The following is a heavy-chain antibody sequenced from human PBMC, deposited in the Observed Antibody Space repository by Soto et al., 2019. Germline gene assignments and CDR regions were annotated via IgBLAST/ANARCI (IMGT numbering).Heavy chain of an antibody. CDR3: TTDQVSGSYYSFDY. Sequence: GGSLRLSCAASGFTFSNAWMSWVRQAPGKGLEWVGRIKSKTDGGTTDYAAPVKGRFTISRDDSKNTLYLQMNSLKTEDTAVYYCTTDQVSGSYYSFDYWGQGTLVTVS. CDR1: GFTFSNAW. D-gene: IGHD1-26*01. V-gene: IGHV3-15*01. J-gene: IGHJ4*02. CDR2: IKSKTDGGTT.